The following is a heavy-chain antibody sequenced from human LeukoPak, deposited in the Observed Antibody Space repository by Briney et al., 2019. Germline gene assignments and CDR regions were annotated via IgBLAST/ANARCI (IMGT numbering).Heavy chain of an antibody. J-gene: IGHJ3*02. CDR3: ATDPGEWEPI. CDR1: GLTFTNAW. Sequence: GGSLRLSCATSGLTFTNAWMSWFRQAPGKGLEWVGRIKSKTDGETSDYAAPVQGRFTILRDDSKNTLYLQMNSLKIEDTAVYYCATDPGEWEPIWGQGTMVTVSS. D-gene: IGHD1-26*01. CDR2: IKSKTDGETS. V-gene: IGHV3-15*01.